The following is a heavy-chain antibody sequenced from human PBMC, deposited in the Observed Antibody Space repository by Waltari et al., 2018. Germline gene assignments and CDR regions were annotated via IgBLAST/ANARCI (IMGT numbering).Heavy chain of an antibody. Sequence: QVQLQESGPGLVKPSETLSLTCAVSGYSISSGYYWGWIRQPPGKGLEWIGSIYHSGSTYNNPALKSRVPISVDTCKNQFSLKLSSVTAADTAVYYCARHGRSSSMFWGQGTLVTVSS. CDR1: GYSISSGYY. V-gene: IGHV4-38-2*01. CDR2: IYHSGST. D-gene: IGHD6-13*01. CDR3: ARHGRSSSMF. J-gene: IGHJ4*02.